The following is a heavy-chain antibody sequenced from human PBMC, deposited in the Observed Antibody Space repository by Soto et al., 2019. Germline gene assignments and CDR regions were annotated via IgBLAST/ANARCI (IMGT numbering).Heavy chain of an antibody. CDR3: AHCMGGVANF. V-gene: IGHV2-5*02. CDR1: GFSLNTRDVG. Sequence: IILNESGPSLVKPTQTLTLSCTFFGFSLNTRDVGVGWIRPSPGKALEWLGVVYLDDDKTYSPSLKSRLTITKDTPKNQVVLRKTKMDPVDTATYYSAHCMGGVANFWGQGTLVTISS. J-gene: IGHJ4*02. D-gene: IGHD3-16*01. CDR2: VYLDDDK.